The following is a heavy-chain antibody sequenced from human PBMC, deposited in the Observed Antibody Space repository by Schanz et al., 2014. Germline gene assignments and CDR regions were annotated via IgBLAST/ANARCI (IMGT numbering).Heavy chain of an antibody. CDR2: ISGRDGST. J-gene: IGHJ4*02. Sequence: EVQLLESGGGLVQPGGSLRLSCAASGFTFSSYAMTWVRQAPGMGLEWVSAISGRDGSTYYADSVRGRFTISRDNSKNPLYLQMNSLRAEDTAVYYCAKYRGYYRVSGSYRELEYWGQGTLVTVSS. V-gene: IGHV3-23*01. CDR1: GFTFSSYA. CDR3: AKYRGYYRVSGSYRELEY. D-gene: IGHD3-10*01.